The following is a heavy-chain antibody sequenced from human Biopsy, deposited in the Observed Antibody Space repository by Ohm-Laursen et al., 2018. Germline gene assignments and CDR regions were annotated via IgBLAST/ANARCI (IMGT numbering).Heavy chain of an antibody. J-gene: IGHJ6*02. CDR3: ARAKLEPVYYYYGMDV. CDR1: GYTFTGYF. Sequence: SVKVSCKTSGYTFTGYFLHWVRQVPGQGLEWMGWINTENGNTIYAQNLQGRVTMTADTSTSTAYMEVTSLRSDDTAVYYCARAKLEPVYYYYGMDVWGQGTTVTVSS. V-gene: IGHV1-18*04. CDR2: INTENGNT. D-gene: IGHD1-1*01.